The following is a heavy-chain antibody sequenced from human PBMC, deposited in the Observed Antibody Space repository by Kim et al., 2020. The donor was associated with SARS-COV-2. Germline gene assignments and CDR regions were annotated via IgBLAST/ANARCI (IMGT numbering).Heavy chain of an antibody. J-gene: IGHJ4*02. CDR3: ARGYSSGWYEYLDY. Sequence: SETLSLTCTVSGGSISSGNYYWSWIRQSAGKGLEWIGLIYTSGSTNYNPSLKSRVTISVDTSKNQFSLKLSFVTAADTAVYYCARGYSSGWYEYLDYWGQGTLVTVSS. D-gene: IGHD6-19*01. V-gene: IGHV4-61*02. CDR1: GGSISSGNYY. CDR2: IYTSGST.